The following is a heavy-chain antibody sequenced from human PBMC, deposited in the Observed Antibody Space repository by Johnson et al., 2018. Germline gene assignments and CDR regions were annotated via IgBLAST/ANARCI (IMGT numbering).Heavy chain of an antibody. CDR2: ISSSSSYI. CDR1: GFTFSSSS. CDR3: ARDLWGSSSSLYYYYGMDV. Sequence: VQLVESGGGLVKPGGSLRLSCAASGFTFSSSSMNWVRQAPGKGLAWVSSISSSSSYISYAASVKGRFPISRDNAKNSLYLKMNSLRSEDTAVYHWARDLWGSSSSLYYYYGMDVWGQGTTVTVSS. V-gene: IGHV3-21*01. J-gene: IGHJ6*02. D-gene: IGHD6-13*01.